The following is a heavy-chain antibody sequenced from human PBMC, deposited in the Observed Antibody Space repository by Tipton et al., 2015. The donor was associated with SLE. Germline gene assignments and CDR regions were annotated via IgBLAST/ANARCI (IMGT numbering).Heavy chain of an antibody. Sequence: SLRLSCAASGFTFSSYAMHWVRQAPGKGLEWVAVISYGGSNKYYADSVKGRFTISRDNSKNTLYLQMNSLRAEDTAVYYCAISLYSSPDYWGQGTLVTVSS. D-gene: IGHD6-13*01. CDR2: ISYGGSNK. CDR3: AISLYSSPDY. V-gene: IGHV3-30*04. CDR1: GFTFSSYA. J-gene: IGHJ4*02.